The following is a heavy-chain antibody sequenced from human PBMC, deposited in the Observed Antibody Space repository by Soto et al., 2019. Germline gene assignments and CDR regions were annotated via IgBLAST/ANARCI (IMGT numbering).Heavy chain of an antibody. J-gene: IGHJ6*02. CDR3: AREHPRSSGCDV. V-gene: IGHV3-48*02. CDR1: GFTLSSYS. Sequence: EVQLVESGGGLVQPGGSLRLSCEASGFTLSSYSMNWARQAPGQGLEWVAYISSSSSTIYYADSVKGRFTISRDNAKNPLYLQMNSLRDEDTAVYYCAREHPRSSGCDVWGQGTTVTVSS. CDR2: ISSSSSTI.